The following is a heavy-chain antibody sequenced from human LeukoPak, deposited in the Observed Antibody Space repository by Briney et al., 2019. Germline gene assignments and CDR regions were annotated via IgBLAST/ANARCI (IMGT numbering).Heavy chain of an antibody. CDR3: ARGRPIAAAGTD. D-gene: IGHD6-13*01. CDR1: GGTFTSYA. V-gene: IGHV1-69*05. CDR2: IIPIFGTA. Sequence: SVKLSCKASGGTFTSYAISWVRQAPGQGLEWMGGIIPIFGTANYAQKFQGRVTITTDESTSTAYMELSSLRSEDTAVYYCARGRPIAAAGTDWGQGTLVTVSS. J-gene: IGHJ4*02.